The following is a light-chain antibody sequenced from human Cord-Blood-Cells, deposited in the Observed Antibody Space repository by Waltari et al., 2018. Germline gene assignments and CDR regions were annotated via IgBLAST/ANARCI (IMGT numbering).Light chain of an antibody. V-gene: IGLV1-47*01. J-gene: IGLJ3*02. Sequence: QSVLTQPPSASGTPGPRVTISCSGSSSNIGSNYVYWYQQPPGTAPKLLIYRNNRRPSGVPARFSGSKSGTSASLAISGLRSEDEADYYCAAWDDSLSGPVFGGGTKLTVL. CDR1: SSNIGSNY. CDR3: AAWDDSLSGPV. CDR2: RNN.